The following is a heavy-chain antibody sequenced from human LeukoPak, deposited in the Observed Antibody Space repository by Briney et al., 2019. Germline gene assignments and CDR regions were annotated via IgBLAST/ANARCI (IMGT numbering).Heavy chain of an antibody. D-gene: IGHD4-17*01. J-gene: IGHJ2*01. CDR3: ARGRGYGDYVYWYFDL. CDR1: GGSISSGDYY. V-gene: IGHV4-30-4*01. CDR2: IYYSGST. Sequence: SQTLSLTCTVSGGSISSGDYYWSWIRQPPGTGLEWIGYIYYSGSTYYNPSLKSRVTISVDTSKNQFSLKLSSVTAADTAVYYCARGRGYGDYVYWYFDLWGRGTLVTVSS.